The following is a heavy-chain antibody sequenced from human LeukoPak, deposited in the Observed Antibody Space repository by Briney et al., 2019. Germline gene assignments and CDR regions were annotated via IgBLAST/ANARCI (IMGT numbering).Heavy chain of an antibody. J-gene: IGHJ4*02. CDR3: ARGKVAAAGTFDY. D-gene: IGHD6-13*01. V-gene: IGHV4-59*12. Sequence: ASETLSLTCTVSGGSISSYYWSWIRQPPGKGLEWIGYIYYSGSTNYNPSLKSRVTISVDTSKNQFSLKLSSVTAADTAVYYCARGKVAAAGTFDYWGQGTLVTVSS. CDR2: IYYSGST. CDR1: GGSISSYY.